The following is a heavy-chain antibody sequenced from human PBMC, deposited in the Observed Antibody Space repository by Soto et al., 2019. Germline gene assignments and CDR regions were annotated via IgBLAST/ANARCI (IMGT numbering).Heavy chain of an antibody. J-gene: IGHJ6*02. CDR3: ARDGYCVSTTGYFLPDV. CDR2: ISSSSSTI. Sequence: EVQVVESGGGLVQPGGSLRLSCAASGFTFSRYGMNWVRQAPGKGLEWVAYISSSSSTIYYADSVKGRFTISRDNAKNSLYLQMNSLRDEDTAVYYCARDGYCVSTTGYFLPDVWGQGTTVTVSS. V-gene: IGHV3-48*02. CDR1: GFTFSRYG. D-gene: IGHD2-2*03.